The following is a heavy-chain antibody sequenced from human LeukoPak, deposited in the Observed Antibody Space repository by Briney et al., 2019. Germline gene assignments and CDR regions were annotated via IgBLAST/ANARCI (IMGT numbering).Heavy chain of an antibody. J-gene: IGHJ4*02. CDR1: GFTFDDYG. CDR3: AQMGYCSSTSCYTGFDY. CDR2: INWNGGST. Sequence: GGSLRLSCAASGFTFDDYGMSWVRQAPGKGLEWVSGINWNGGSTGYADSVKGRLTISRDNAKNSLYLQMNSLRAEDTALYYCAQMGYCSSTSCYTGFDYWGQGTLVTVSS. D-gene: IGHD2-2*02. V-gene: IGHV3-20*04.